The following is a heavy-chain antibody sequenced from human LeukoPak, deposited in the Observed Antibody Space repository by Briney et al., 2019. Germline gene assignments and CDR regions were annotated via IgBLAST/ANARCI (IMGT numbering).Heavy chain of an antibody. D-gene: IGHD1-1*01. Sequence: SETLSLTCTVSGYSISSGFYWGWIRQPPGQGREWIGSIYHSGSTYYNPSLKSRVTISVDTCKNQFSLKLSSVTAADTAVYYCARGWNHFDYCGQGTLVTVSS. V-gene: IGHV4-38-2*02. CDR2: IYHSGST. CDR1: GYSISSGFY. J-gene: IGHJ4*02. CDR3: ARGWNHFDY.